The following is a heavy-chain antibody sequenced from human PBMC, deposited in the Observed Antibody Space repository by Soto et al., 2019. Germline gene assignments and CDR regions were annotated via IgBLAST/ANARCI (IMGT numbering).Heavy chain of an antibody. D-gene: IGHD3-10*01. V-gene: IGHV4-59*01. CDR1: GGSISSYY. Sequence: PSETLSLTCTVSGGSISSYYWSWIRQPPGKGLEWIGYIYYSGSTNYNPSLKSRVTISVDTSKNQFSLKLSSVTAADTAVYYCARAYYGSGSYSTPDYDYWDQGSL. CDR3: ARAYYGSGSYSTPDYDY. CDR2: IYYSGST. J-gene: IGHJ4*02.